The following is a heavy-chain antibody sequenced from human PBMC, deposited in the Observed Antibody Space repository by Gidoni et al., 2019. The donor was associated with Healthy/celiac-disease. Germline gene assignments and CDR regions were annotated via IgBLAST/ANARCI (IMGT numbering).Heavy chain of an antibody. Sequence: QVQLQQWGAGLLKPSATLSLTCAVYGGSFSGYYWSWIRQPPGKGLEWIGEINHSGSTNYNPSLKSRVTISVDTSKNQFSLKLSSVTAADTAVYYCARGLRWLQTCWFDPWGQGTLVTVSS. CDR3: ARGLRWLQTCWFDP. J-gene: IGHJ5*02. CDR1: GGSFSGYY. D-gene: IGHD5-12*01. CDR2: INHSGST. V-gene: IGHV4-34*01.